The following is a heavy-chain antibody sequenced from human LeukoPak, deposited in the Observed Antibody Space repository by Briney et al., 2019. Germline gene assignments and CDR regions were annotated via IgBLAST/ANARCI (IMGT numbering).Heavy chain of an antibody. V-gene: IGHV1-69*13. CDR3: ASGSGETGGYYYVY. J-gene: IGHJ4*02. D-gene: IGHD3-22*01. CDR1: GGSFSRYA. CDR2: IIPMFGTE. Sequence: SVKVSCKASGGSFSRYAISWVRQAPGQGLEWMGGIIPMFGTENYAQKFQGRATITADESTRTAYMELRTLRSEDTAIYYCASGSGETGGYYYVYWGRGTPVTVSS.